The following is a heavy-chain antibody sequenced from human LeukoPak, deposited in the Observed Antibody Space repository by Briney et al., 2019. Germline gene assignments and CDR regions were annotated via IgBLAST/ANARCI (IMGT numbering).Heavy chain of an antibody. CDR1: GFTFDTYD. CDR3: ARAGYASGSYSLDDAYDI. CDR2: IGSAGDT. J-gene: IGHJ3*02. D-gene: IGHD3-10*01. Sequence: PGGFLRLSCAASGFTFDTYDMHWVRQPTGKRLEWVSAIGSAGDTYYPASVKGRFTISRENAENSLYLQMNSLRVEDTAMYYCARAGYASGSYSLDDAYDIWGQGTKVTVS. V-gene: IGHV3-13*01.